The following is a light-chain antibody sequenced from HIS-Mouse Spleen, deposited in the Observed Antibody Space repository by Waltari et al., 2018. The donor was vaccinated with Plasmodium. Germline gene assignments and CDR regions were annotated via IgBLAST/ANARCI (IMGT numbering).Light chain of an antibody. J-gene: IGLJ3*02. CDR1: VLANKY. CDR3: YSAADNNRV. V-gene: IGLV3-27*01. CDR2: KDS. Sequence: SYELTQPSSVSVSPGQTARITCPGDVLANKYARWFQQKPGQAPVLVIYKDSERPSGIPERFSGSSSGTTVTLTISRAQVEDEADYYCYSAADNNRVFGGGTKLTVL.